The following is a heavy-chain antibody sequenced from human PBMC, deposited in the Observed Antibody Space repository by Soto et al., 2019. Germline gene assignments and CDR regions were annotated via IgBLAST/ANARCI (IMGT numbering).Heavy chain of an antibody. J-gene: IGHJ5*02. V-gene: IGHV3-48*02. Sequence: PGGSLRLSCAASGFTFSTYGMNWVRQAPGKGLEWIAYITSSSSTIFYAASVKGRFTISRDNAKNSLYLQMNSLRDEDTRVYYCARDNRIEGSFDPWGQGTLVTVST. CDR3: ARDNRIEGSFDP. CDR1: GFTFSTYG. CDR2: ITSSSSTI.